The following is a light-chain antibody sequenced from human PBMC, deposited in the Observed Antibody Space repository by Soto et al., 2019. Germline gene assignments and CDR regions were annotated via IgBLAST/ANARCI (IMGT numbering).Light chain of an antibody. CDR1: QSVSSSY. CDR2: GAS. J-gene: IGKJ1*01. CDR3: QQYGSSRT. V-gene: IGKV3-20*01. Sequence: EIVLTQSPGTLSLSPGERATLSCRASQSVSSSYLAWYQQKPGQAPRLLIYGASNRATGIPARFSGSGSGTYFTLTISRLEPEDFAVYYCQQYGSSRTFGQGTKVEIK.